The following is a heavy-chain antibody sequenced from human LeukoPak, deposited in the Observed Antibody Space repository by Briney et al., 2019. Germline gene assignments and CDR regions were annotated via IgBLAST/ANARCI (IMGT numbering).Heavy chain of an antibody. CDR2: IYHSGST. V-gene: IGHV4-59*12. D-gene: IGHD3-22*01. J-gene: IGHJ4*02. CDR1: GGSISSSY. CDR3: ARLDSSGFIFDY. Sequence: SETLSLTCTVSGGSISSSYWSWIRQPPGKGLEWIGYIYHSGSTYYNPSLKSRVTISVDRSKNQFSLKLSSVTAADTAVYYCARLDSSGFIFDYWGQETLVPVPS.